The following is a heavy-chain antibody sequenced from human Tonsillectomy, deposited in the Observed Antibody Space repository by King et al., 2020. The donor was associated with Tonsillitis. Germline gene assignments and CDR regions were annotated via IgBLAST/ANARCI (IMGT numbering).Heavy chain of an antibody. CDR2: IYHSRST. J-gene: IGHJ3*02. V-gene: IGHV4-38-2*02. Sequence: QLQESGPGLVKPSETLSLTCAVSGYSISSGYYWGWIRQPPGKGLEWIGSIYHSRSTYYNPSLNSRGTISVDTSRNQFSLKLRSVTAADTAIYYCARDAHSSSFYDAFDIWGQGTMVTVSS. D-gene: IGHD6-13*01. CDR3: ARDAHSSSFYDAFDI. CDR1: GYSISSGYY.